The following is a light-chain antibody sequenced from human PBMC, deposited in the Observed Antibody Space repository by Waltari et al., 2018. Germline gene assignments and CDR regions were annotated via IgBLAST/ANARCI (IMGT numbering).Light chain of an antibody. V-gene: IGKV4-1*01. CDR1: QSVVFSSNNKNY. Sequence: DIVLTQSPDSLAVSLGEGATINCKSSQSVVFSSNNKNYLAWYQQKPGQPPKLLITWASTRESGVPDRFSGSGSETDFTLTISSLQAEDVAVYYCQQCYTFPYTFGQGTKLEIK. J-gene: IGKJ2*01. CDR3: QQCYTFPYT. CDR2: WAS.